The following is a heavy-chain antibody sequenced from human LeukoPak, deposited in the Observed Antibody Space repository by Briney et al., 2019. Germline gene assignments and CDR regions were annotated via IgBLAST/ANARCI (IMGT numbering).Heavy chain of an antibody. CDR1: GFTFSSHW. D-gene: IGHD3-22*01. J-gene: IGHJ4*02. CDR2: MKGDGTEE. V-gene: IGHV3-7*01. CDR3: ARGSSGYDY. Sequence: PGGSLRLSCAASGFTFSSHWMTWVRQAPGKGLEWVANMKGDGTEEYYVDSVKGRFTISRDNSKNTLYLQMNSLRAEDTAVYYCARGSSGYDYWGQGTLVTASS.